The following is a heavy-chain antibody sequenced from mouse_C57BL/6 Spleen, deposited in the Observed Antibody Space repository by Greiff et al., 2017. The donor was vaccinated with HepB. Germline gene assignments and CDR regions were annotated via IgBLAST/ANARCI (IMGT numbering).Heavy chain of an antibody. V-gene: IGHV3-6*01. D-gene: IGHD1-1*01. CDR1: GYSITSGYY. CDR2: ISYDGSN. J-gene: IGHJ1*03. Sequence: EVKLQESGPGLVKPSQSLSLTCSVPGYSITSGYYWNWIRQFPGNKLEWMGYISYDGSNNYNPSLKNRISITRDTSKNQFFLKLNSVTTEDTATYYCARDQDYYGSSYWYFDVWGTGTTVTVSS. CDR3: ARDQDYYGSSYWYFDV.